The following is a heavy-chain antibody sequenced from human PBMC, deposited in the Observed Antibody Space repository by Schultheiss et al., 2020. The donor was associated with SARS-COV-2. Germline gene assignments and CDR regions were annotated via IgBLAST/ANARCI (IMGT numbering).Heavy chain of an antibody. CDR1: GGSISSYY. Sequence: SETLSLTCTVSGGSISSYYWSWIRQPPGKGLEWIGSIYYSGSTYYNPSLKSRVTISVDTSKNQFSLKLSSVTAADTAVYYCARVNGDYVSGHGMDVWGQGTTVTVSS. CDR3: ARVNGDYVSGHGMDV. J-gene: IGHJ6*02. CDR2: IYYSGST. V-gene: IGHV4-59*12. D-gene: IGHD4-17*01.